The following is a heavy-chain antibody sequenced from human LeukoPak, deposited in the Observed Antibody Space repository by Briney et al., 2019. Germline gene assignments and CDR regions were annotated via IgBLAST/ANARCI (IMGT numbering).Heavy chain of an antibody. CDR2: ITGSAATT. CDR1: GFSVSRYY. Sequence: GGSLRLSCAVSGFSVSRYYMSWVRQAPGKGPEWVSSITGSAATTSYADSVKGRFIISRDISKNTLYLQMNTLRAEGAAVYYCAKGRLGVDYWGQGTLVTVSS. J-gene: IGHJ4*02. V-gene: IGHV3-23*01. CDR3: AKGRLGVDY. D-gene: IGHD4-11*01.